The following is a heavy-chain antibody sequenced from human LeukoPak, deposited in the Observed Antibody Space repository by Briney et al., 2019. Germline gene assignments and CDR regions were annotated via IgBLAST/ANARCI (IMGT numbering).Heavy chain of an antibody. CDR2: ISWNSGSI. CDR3: AKGHYGTEQNRFDP. CDR1: GFTFDDYA. Sequence: GGSLRLSCAASGFTFDDYAMHWVRQAPGKGLEWVSGISWNSGSIGYADSVKGRFTISRDNAKNSLYLQMNSLRAEDTALYYCAKGHYGTEQNRFDPWGQGTLVTVSS. V-gene: IGHV3-9*01. J-gene: IGHJ5*02. D-gene: IGHD3-10*01.